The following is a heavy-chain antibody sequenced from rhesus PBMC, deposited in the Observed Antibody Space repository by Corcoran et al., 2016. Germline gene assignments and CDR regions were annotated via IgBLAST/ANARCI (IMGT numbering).Heavy chain of an antibody. J-gene: IGHJ2*01. CDR2: IKGNSGST. CDR3: ARTGSNSPWWYFDI. D-gene: IGHD4-29*01. CDR1: GASISIYW. V-gene: IGHV4-80*01. Sequence: QVQLQESGPGLVKPSETLSLTCAVSGASISIYWWTWLRRPPGKGLEWIGEIKGNSGSTNDNPSLKSRVTISKDASKNQFSLKLSSVTAANTAVYYCARTGSNSPWWYFDIWGPGTPITISS.